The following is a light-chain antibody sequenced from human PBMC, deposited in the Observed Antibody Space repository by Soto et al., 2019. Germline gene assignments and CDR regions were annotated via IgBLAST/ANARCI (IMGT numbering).Light chain of an antibody. CDR3: QQYNSYS. CDR1: QSVNSN. Sequence: EIVMTQSPATLSVSPGERATLSCRASQSVNSNYLACYQQKPGQAPRLLIYGISKRATDIPDRFSGSGSGTEFTLTISSLQPDDFATYYCQQYNSYSFGQGTKVDIK. J-gene: IGKJ1*01. CDR2: GIS. V-gene: IGKV3D-15*01.